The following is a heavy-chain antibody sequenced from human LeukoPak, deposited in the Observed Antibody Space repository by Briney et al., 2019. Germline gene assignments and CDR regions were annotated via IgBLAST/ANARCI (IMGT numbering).Heavy chain of an antibody. CDR1: GGSISSFY. Sequence: SETLSLTCTVSGGSISSFYWSWIRQPPGKGLEWIGYIYYSGSTNYSPSLKSRVTISVDTSKNRFSLKLSSVTAADTAVYYCARGALGYYGSGSYANWFDPWGQGTLVTVSS. CDR3: ARGALGYYGSGSYANWFDP. D-gene: IGHD3-10*01. CDR2: IYYSGST. J-gene: IGHJ5*02. V-gene: IGHV4-59*01.